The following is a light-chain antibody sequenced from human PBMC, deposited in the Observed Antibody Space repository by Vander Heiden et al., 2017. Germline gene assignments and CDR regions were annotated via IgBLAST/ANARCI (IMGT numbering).Light chain of an antibody. CDR3: VLSYSGARPV. J-gene: IGLJ2*01. V-gene: IGLV7-46*01. CDR1: TGAVTSGHF. CDR2: DTG. Sequence: QSVVTPEPSLTVSPGGTVTLTCGSSTGAVTSGHFPYWVQRKPGQAPRTLIYDTGRKLSLTPARLSGSLLGGKAALTLSGAQPEDEAEYYGVLSYSGARPVFGGGTKLTVL.